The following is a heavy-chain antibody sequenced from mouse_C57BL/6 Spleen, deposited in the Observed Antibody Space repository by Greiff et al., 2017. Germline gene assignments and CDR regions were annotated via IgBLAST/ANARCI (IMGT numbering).Heavy chain of an antibody. Sequence: EVHLVESGGGLVQPGGSLKLSCAASGFTFSDYYMYWVRQTPEKRLEWVAYISNGGGSTYYPDTVKGRFTISRDNAKNTLYLQMSRLKSEDTAMYYCARHGGRREGHAMDYWGQGTSVTVSS. V-gene: IGHV5-12*01. J-gene: IGHJ4*01. CDR3: ARHGGRREGHAMDY. CDR1: GFTFSDYY. CDR2: ISNGGGST.